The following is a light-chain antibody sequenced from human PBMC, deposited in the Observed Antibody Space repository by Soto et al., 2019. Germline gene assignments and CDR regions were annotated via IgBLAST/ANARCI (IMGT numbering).Light chain of an antibody. CDR3: QQYNNWPPFMYT. CDR1: QSVSSN. CDR2: GAS. Sequence: EIVMTQSPATLSVSPGEGATLSCRASQSVSSNLAWYRQKVGQAPRLLIYGASTRATGIPARFSGSGSGTEFTLSISSLQSEDFAVYYCQQYNNWPPFMYTFGQGTKVESK. V-gene: IGKV3-15*01. J-gene: IGKJ2*01.